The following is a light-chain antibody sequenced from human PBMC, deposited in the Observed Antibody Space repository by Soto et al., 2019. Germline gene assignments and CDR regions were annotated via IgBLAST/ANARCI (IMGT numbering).Light chain of an antibody. J-gene: IGLJ2*01. CDR2: SNN. CDR1: SSNIGSNT. V-gene: IGLV1-44*01. CDR3: AAWDDSLNGL. Sequence: QAVVTQPPSASGTPGQRVTISCSGSSSNIGSNTVNWYQQLPGTAPKLLIYSNNQRPSGVPDRFSGSKSGTSASLAISGLQSEDEADYYCAAWDDSLNGLFGGGTKVTVL.